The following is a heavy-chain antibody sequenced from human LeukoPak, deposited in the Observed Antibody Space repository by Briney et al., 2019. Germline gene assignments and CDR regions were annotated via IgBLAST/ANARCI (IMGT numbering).Heavy chain of an antibody. Sequence: PSETLSLTCAVYGGSFSGYYWSWIRQPPGKGLEWIGEINHSGSTNYNPSLKSRVTISVDTSKNQFSLKLSSVTAADTAVYYCARGGVPVAEAFDIWGQGTMVTVSS. J-gene: IGHJ3*02. D-gene: IGHD6-19*01. CDR3: ARGGVPVAEAFDI. CDR2: INHSGST. V-gene: IGHV4-34*01. CDR1: GGSFSGYY.